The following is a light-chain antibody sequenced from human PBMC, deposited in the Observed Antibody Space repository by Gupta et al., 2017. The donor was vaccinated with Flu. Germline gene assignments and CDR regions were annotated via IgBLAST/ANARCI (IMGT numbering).Light chain of an antibody. V-gene: IGLV2-11*01. Sequence: QSALTQPRSVSGSPGQSVTISCTGTSSDFGGYNYVPWYQHHPGKAPKLIIYHVSTRPSGVPDRFSGSKSDNTASLTISGLRAEDEADYYRCSSAGSYSWVFGGGTTVTVL. CDR1: SSDFGGYNY. CDR3: CSSAGSYSWV. J-gene: IGLJ3*02. CDR2: HVS.